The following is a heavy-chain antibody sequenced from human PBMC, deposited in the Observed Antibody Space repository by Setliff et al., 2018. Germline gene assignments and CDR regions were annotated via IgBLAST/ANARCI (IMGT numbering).Heavy chain of an antibody. CDR2: IITNTGKT. CDR3: ARFGGSCSSSSCYASDL. CDR1: GYTFTNYG. D-gene: IGHD2-2*01. V-gene: IGHV1-18*01. J-gene: IGHJ3*01. Sequence: PRASVKVSCKASGYTFTNYGFTWVRQAPGQGLEWMGMIITNTGKTSYPKKFQGRVTMTTDTYTGTGYMELRSLTSDDTAVYFCARFGGSCSSSSCYASDLWGQGTMVTVSS.